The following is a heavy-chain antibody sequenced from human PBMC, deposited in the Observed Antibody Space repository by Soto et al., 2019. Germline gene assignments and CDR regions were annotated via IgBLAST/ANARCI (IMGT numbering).Heavy chain of an antibody. J-gene: IGHJ4*02. CDR2: ISPDGSTT. D-gene: IGHD5-12*01. CDR3: AYSWLPTSN. CDR1: GFTFSNFW. Sequence: GGSLRLSCAASGFTFSNFWMHWVRQAPGKGLVWVSRISPDGSTTSYADSVKGRFTISRDNANSGPYLQMTSLKAEGTPVYITAYSWLPTSNWGLGTGVTVSS. V-gene: IGHV3-74*01.